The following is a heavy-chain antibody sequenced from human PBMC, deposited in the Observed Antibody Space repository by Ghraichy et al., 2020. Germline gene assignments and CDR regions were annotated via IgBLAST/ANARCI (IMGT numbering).Heavy chain of an antibody. CDR3: ARFLLPAAISWYFDL. Sequence: ASVKVSCKASGYTFTSYGISWVRQAPGQGLEWMGWISAYNGNTNYAQKFQGRVTMTTDTSTSTAYMELRSLRSDDTAVYYCARFLLPAAISWYFDLWGRGTLVTVSS. CDR1: GYTFTSYG. D-gene: IGHD2-2*01. J-gene: IGHJ2*01. V-gene: IGHV1-18*04. CDR2: ISAYNGNT.